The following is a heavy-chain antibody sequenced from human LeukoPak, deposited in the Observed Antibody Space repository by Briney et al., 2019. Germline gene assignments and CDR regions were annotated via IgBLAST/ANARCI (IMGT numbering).Heavy chain of an antibody. V-gene: IGHV4-30-2*01. J-gene: IGHJ4*02. CDR3: ASASHVEYYFDY. CDR1: GGSISSGGYS. Sequence: SQTLSLTCAVSGGSISSGGYSWSWVRQPPGKGREWIGYIYHSGSTYYNPSLKSRVTISVDSSKNQFSLKLSSVTAADTAVYYCASASHVEYYFDYWGQGTLVTVSS. D-gene: IGHD3-3*01. CDR2: IYHSGST.